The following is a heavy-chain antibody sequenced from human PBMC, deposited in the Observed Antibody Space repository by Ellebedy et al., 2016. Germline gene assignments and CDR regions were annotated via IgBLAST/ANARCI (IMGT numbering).Heavy chain of an antibody. CDR2: LSGSGDET. CDR3: AKVLSVTQYFWYGMDV. CDR1: GFIFSNYA. V-gene: IGHV3-23*01. Sequence: GESLKISCAASGFIFSNYAMSWVRQAPGKGLEWVSGLSGSGDETYYADSVKGRFTISRDNSKSTLSLQMSSLRAEDTAVYYCAKVLSVTQYFWYGMDVWGQGTTVTVSS. J-gene: IGHJ6*02. D-gene: IGHD4-11*01.